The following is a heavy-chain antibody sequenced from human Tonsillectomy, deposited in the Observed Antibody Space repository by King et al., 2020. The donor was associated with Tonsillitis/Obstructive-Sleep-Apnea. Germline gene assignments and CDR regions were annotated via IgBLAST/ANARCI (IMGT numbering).Heavy chain of an antibody. CDR1: GFTFSSYW. V-gene: IGHV3-74*01. Sequence: VQLVESGGGLVQPGGSLRLSCAASGFTFSSYWMHWVRQAPGKGLVWVARINCDGSSTCYADSVKGRFTISRDNAKKRLYLQMNSLRAEDTAVYYCARGEPVDTAMVYWGQGTLVTVSS. CDR3: ARGEPVDTAMVY. CDR2: INCDGSST. J-gene: IGHJ4*02. D-gene: IGHD5-18*01.